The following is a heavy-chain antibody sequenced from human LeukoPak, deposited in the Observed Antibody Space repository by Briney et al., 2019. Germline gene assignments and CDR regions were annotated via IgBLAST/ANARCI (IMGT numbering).Heavy chain of an antibody. V-gene: IGHV1-18*01. CDR1: GYTFTTDG. CDR2: ISAYNGNT. CDR3: VRDGSGTYMKNWIDP. J-gene: IGHJ5*02. D-gene: IGHD3-10*01. Sequence: ASGRVSSTAPGYTFTTDGICCVRQAPGQGRERMGWISAYNGNTKYTQRLQGRDTISTDTSTSTASMESWSVRDQNTGTYYCVRDGSGTYMKNWIDPWGQGTLVTVPS.